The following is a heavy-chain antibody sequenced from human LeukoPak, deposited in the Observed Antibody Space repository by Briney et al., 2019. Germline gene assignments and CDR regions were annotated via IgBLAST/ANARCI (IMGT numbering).Heavy chain of an antibody. V-gene: IGHV5-51*01. Sequence: GESLKISCKGSGYSFTSYWIGWVRQMPGKGLEWMGIIYPGASDTRYSPSFQGQVTISADKSISTAYLQWSSLKASDTAMYYCARHLTARFGYDRGYYYYMDVWGKGTTVTVSS. D-gene: IGHD5-12*01. CDR3: ARHLTARFGYDRGYYYYMDV. CDR2: IYPGASDT. J-gene: IGHJ6*03. CDR1: GYSFTSYW.